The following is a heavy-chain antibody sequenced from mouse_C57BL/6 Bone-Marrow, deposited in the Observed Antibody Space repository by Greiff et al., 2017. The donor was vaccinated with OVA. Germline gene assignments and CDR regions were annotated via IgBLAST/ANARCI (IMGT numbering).Heavy chain of an antibody. Sequence: EVNVVESGGGLVQSGRSLRLSCATSGFTFSDFYMEWVRQAPGKGLEWIAASRTKANDYTTEYSVSVKGRFIVSSDTSQSILYLQMNALRAEDTAIYYCARDEYGPLRGAMDYWGQGTSVTVSS. D-gene: IGHD2-10*02. V-gene: IGHV7-1*01. CDR3: ARDEYGPLRGAMDY. CDR2: SRTKANDYTT. J-gene: IGHJ4*01. CDR1: GFTFSDFY.